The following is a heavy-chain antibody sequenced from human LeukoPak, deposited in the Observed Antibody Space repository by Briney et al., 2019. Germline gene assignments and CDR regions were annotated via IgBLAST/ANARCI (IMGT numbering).Heavy chain of an antibody. Sequence: SCKASGYTFTSYGMHWVRQAPGKGLEWVTVIWHDGSNKYYADSVKGRFTISRDNSKNTPYLQMNSLRAEDTAVYHCAKDLNPREAGATIDYWGQGTLVTVSS. J-gene: IGHJ4*02. CDR2: IWHDGSNK. D-gene: IGHD1-26*01. CDR1: GYTFTSYG. CDR3: AKDLNPREAGATIDY. V-gene: IGHV3-33*06.